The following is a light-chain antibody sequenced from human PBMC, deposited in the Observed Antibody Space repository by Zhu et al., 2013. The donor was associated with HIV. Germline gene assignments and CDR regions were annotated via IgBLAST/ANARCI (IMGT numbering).Light chain of an antibody. CDR2: EVT. J-gene: IGLJ3*02. CDR3: CSYAAATTVV. CDR1: NTDIGSYNL. Sequence: QSALTQPASVSGSPGQSITVSCTGSNTDIGSYNLVSWYQKYPGKAPKLIIYEVTKRPSGVSSRFSGSKSGNTASLTISGLQADDEADYYCCSYAAATTVVFGGGTKVTVL. V-gene: IGLV2-23*02.